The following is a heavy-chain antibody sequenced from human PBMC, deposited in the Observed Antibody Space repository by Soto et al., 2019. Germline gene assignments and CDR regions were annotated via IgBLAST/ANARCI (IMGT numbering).Heavy chain of an antibody. CDR3: ARGLKIRHDAFDL. CDR2: IYSDGST. J-gene: IGHJ3*01. Sequence: PGGSLRLSCAPSGFIVSNNYMNWVRQAPGKGLEWVSIIYSDGSTFYADYVKGRFTISRDNSKNTLYLQMDSLRAEDTAVYFCARGLKIRHDAFDLWGPGTMVTVSS. V-gene: IGHV3-53*01. CDR1: GFIVSNNY.